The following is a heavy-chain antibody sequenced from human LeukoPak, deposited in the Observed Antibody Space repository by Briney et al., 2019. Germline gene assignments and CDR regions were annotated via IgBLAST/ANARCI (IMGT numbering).Heavy chain of an antibody. Sequence: GGSLRLSCAASGFTFSDYYMSWIRQAPGKGLEWVSYISSSGSTIYYADSVKGRFTISRDNAKNSLYLQMNSLRAEDTAVYYCARAPPSTYSYGYVDYWGQGTLVTVSS. D-gene: IGHD5-18*01. V-gene: IGHV3-11*04. J-gene: IGHJ4*02. CDR1: GFTFSDYY. CDR2: ISSSGSTI. CDR3: ARAPPSTYSYGYVDY.